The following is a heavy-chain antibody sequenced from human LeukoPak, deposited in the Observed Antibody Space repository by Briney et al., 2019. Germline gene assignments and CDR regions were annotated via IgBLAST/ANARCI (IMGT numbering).Heavy chain of an antibody. D-gene: IGHD5-18*01. Sequence: PGGSLRLSCAASGFTFSSYWMSWVRQASGKGLEWVAKIKEDGSEKYYGDSVKGRFTVSRDNAKNSLYLQMNSLRAEDTALYFCARGRGYNYIYWGQGTLVTVSS. CDR2: IKEDGSEK. CDR3: ARGRGYNYIY. CDR1: GFTFSSYW. J-gene: IGHJ4*02. V-gene: IGHV3-7*03.